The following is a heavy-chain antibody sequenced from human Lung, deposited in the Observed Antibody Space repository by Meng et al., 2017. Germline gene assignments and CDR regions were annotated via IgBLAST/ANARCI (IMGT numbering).Heavy chain of an antibody. CDR3: ARKKWLATGEVH. V-gene: IGHV7-4-1*02. Sequence: QVQLVQAGAELKKPGAAGRSACKASGYTFTNYAMNWVRQAPGQGLEWMGWINTNTGDPTYAQGFTGRFVFSLDTSVSTAYLQISSLKTEDTAVYYCARKKWLATGEVHWGQGTLVTVSS. J-gene: IGHJ4*02. CDR2: INTNTGDP. D-gene: IGHD6-19*01. CDR1: GYTFTNYA.